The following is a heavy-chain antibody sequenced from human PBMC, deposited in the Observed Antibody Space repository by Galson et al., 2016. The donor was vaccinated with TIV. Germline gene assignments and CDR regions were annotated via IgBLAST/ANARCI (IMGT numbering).Heavy chain of an antibody. D-gene: IGHD2-21*02. V-gene: IGHV3-23*01. Sequence: SLRLSCAASGFSFNFYHLTWVRQAPGKGLEWVSSISLSGSHTFYADSVKGRFSISRDNSKSTLYPILNSLRVEDTAMYYCAKPGKSGDYSWDGFDVWGQGTLVTVSS. CDR1: GFSFNFYH. CDR2: ISLSGSHT. J-gene: IGHJ3*01. CDR3: AKPGKSGDYSWDGFDV.